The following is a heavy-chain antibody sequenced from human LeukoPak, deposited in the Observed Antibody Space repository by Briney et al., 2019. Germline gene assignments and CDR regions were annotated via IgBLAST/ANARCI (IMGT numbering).Heavy chain of an antibody. V-gene: IGHV1-69*05. Sequence: ASVKVSCKASGGTFSSYVISWVRQAPGQGLEWMGRIIPIFGTANYAQKFQGRVTITTDESTSTAYMELSSLRSEDTAVYYCAREDCSGGSCYHDYWGQGTLVTVSS. CDR2: IIPIFGTA. D-gene: IGHD2-15*01. J-gene: IGHJ4*02. CDR1: GGTFSSYV. CDR3: AREDCSGGSCYHDY.